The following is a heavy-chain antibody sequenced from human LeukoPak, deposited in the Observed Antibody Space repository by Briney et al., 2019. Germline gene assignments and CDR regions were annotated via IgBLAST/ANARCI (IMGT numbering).Heavy chain of an antibody. CDR1: GFTLSHYA. V-gene: IGHV3-23*01. J-gene: IGHJ4*02. CDR3: AKDASGYSSSWYDYFDY. CDR2: IGGGGGST. Sequence: PGGSLRLSCSMSGFTLSHYAMSWVRQAPGKGLEWVSTIGGGGGSTDYTDSVKGRFTISRDNSKNTLYLQMNSLRAEDTALYYCAKDASGYSSSWYDYFDYWGQGTLVTVSS. D-gene: IGHD6-13*01.